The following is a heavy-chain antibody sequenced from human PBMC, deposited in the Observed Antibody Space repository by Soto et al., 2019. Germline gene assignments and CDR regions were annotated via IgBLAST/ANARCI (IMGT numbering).Heavy chain of an antibody. D-gene: IGHD2-21*01. V-gene: IGHV1-18*01. Sequence: QVQLVQSGGEVKEPGASVKVSCKASGYRFSRYGINWVRQAPGQGLEWMGWVSTYDGNTQYAQKFQGRITMTTDTSTNTVYLELRSLTSDATAVYYCARDEEDANLMIVVLPGDYWGQGPLVSVSS. CDR3: ARDEEDANLMIVVLPGDY. CDR1: GYRFSRYG. J-gene: IGHJ4*02. CDR2: VSTYDGNT.